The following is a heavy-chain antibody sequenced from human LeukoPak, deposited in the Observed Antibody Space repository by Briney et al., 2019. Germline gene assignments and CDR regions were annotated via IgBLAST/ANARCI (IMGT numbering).Heavy chain of an antibody. J-gene: IGHJ6*02. CDR2: MNPNSGNT. CDR3: ARGGVGKCYHYGLDV. V-gene: IGHV1-8*01. D-gene: IGHD1-26*01. CDR1: GYTFTSYD. Sequence: ASVKVSCKASGYTFTSYDINWVRQATGQGLEWMGWMNPNSGNTAYAQKFQGRVTMTRNTSVTTAYMGLNSLRSEDTAVYYCARGGVGKCYHYGLDVGGQGTTVTVS.